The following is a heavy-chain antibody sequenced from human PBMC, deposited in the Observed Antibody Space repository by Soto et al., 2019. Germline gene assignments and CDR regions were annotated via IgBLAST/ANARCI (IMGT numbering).Heavy chain of an antibody. J-gene: IGHJ6*02. D-gene: IGHD4-4*01. V-gene: IGHV3-30*18. CDR1: GFTFSSYG. CDR2: ISYDGSNK. Sequence: GGSLRLSCAASGFTFSSYGMHWVRQAPGKGLEWVAVISYDGSNKYYADSVKGRFTISRDNSKNTLYLQMNSLRAEDTAVYYCAKDHAYSNYNPYYYYYGMDVWGQGTTVTV. CDR3: AKDHAYSNYNPYYYYYGMDV.